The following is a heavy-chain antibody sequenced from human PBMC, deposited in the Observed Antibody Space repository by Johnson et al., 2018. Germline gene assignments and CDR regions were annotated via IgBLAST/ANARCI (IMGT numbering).Heavy chain of an antibody. D-gene: IGHD1-7*01. CDR3: AKAATLTGTTRYYYGMDV. J-gene: IGHJ6*02. V-gene: IGHV3-23*04. CDR1: GFTFSSYA. Sequence: EVQLVESGGGLVQPGGSLRLSCAASGFTFSSYAMRWVRQAPGKGLEWVSAISGSGGSTYYADSVKGRFTSSRDNSKNTLYLQMNSLRAEDTAVYYCAKAATLTGTTRYYYGMDVWGQGTTVTVSS. CDR2: ISGSGGST.